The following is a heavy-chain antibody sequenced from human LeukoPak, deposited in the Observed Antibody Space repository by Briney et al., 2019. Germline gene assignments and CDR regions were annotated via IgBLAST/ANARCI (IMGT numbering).Heavy chain of an antibody. V-gene: IGHV4-61*01. J-gene: IGHJ4*02. Sequence: SETLPLTCTVSGDSVSSSNYYWAWIRQPPGKGLEWIGYIYYSGNTNYNPSLKSRVTMSLDTSKNQFSLKLSSVTAADTAVYYCARDRPVLYSSSAAFDYWGQGTLVTVSS. CDR2: IYYSGNT. CDR3: ARDRPVLYSSSAAFDY. D-gene: IGHD6-6*01. CDR1: GDSVSSSNYY.